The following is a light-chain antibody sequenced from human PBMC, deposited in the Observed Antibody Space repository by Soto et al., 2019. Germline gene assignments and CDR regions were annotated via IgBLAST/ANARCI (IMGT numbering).Light chain of an antibody. CDR2: GAS. J-gene: IGKJ5*01. Sequence: AIEMTQSPSSLSASVGDRVTITCRASQGIRNDLGWYQQKPGKAPKLLIYGASRLQSGVPSRFGGSGSGTDFTLTISSLQPEDFATYYGLQDNNYPITFGQGTRLEIK. V-gene: IGKV1-6*01. CDR1: QGIRND. CDR3: LQDNNYPIT.